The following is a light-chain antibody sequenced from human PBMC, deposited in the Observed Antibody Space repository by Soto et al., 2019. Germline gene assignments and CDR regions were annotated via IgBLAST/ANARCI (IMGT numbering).Light chain of an antibody. CDR2: GAS. J-gene: IGKJ2*01. V-gene: IGKV3-20*01. CDR1: QGVRNSY. CDR3: QQYGASPYT. Sequence: EIVLTQSPGTLSLSPGERATLSCRASQGVRNSYLAWYQQSPGQAPRLLIHGASSRATGIPDRFSGRGSGTDFSLTISRLEPEDFAVYYCQQYGASPYTFGQGTKLELK.